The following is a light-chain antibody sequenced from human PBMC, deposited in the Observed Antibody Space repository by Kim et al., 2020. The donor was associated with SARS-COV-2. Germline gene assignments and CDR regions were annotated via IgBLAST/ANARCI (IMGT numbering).Light chain of an antibody. Sequence: SASVGDRVTITCRASQSISSYLNWYQQKPGKAPKLLIYAASSLQSGVPSRFSGSGSGTDFTLTISSLQPEDFATYYCQQSSSTSYTFGQGTKLEI. CDR2: AAS. J-gene: IGKJ2*01. V-gene: IGKV1-39*01. CDR3: QQSSSTSYT. CDR1: QSISSY.